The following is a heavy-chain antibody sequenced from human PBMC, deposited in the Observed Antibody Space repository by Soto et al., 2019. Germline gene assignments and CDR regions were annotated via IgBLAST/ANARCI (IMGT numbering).Heavy chain of an antibody. J-gene: IGHJ4*02. CDR1: GYTFSAYY. Sequence: ASVKVSCKASGYTFSAYYMHWVRQAPGKGLEWLGWINPNTGGTYSAQRFQGRVTLTSDTSISTAYMELTSLTSDDTDVYYCARDFRDTLLVDGGQGTLFTSPQ. D-gene: IGHD5-18*01. V-gene: IGHV1-2*02. CDR2: INPNTGGT. CDR3: ARDFRDTLLVD.